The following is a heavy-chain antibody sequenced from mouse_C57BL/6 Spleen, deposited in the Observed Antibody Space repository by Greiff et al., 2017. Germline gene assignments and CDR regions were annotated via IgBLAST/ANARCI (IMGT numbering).Heavy chain of an antibody. CDR3: AREPIFYAMDY. Sequence: EVQLQQSGPGLVKPSQSLSLTCSVTGYSITSGYYWNWIRQFPGNKLEWMGYISYDGSNNYNPSLKNRISITRDTSKNQFFLKLNSVTTEDTATYYCAREPIFYAMDYWGQGTSVTVSS. V-gene: IGHV3-6*01. CDR2: ISYDGSN. CDR1: GYSITSGYY. J-gene: IGHJ4*01.